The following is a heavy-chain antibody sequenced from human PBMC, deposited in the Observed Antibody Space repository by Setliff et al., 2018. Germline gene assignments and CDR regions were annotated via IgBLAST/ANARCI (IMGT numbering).Heavy chain of an antibody. J-gene: IGHJ5*02. Sequence: GGSLRLSCAASGLTCSSGAMTWDRQTPGKGLEWVSVISSDGTSIYYADAVKGRFTISRDNSKNTLYLQMNSLRVEDTAVYYCARDVFDFRTGDGGPWGQGTRVTVSS. V-gene: IGHV3-23*03. CDR2: ISSDGTSI. D-gene: IGHD3-3*01. CDR1: GLTCSSGA. CDR3: ARDVFDFRTGDGGP.